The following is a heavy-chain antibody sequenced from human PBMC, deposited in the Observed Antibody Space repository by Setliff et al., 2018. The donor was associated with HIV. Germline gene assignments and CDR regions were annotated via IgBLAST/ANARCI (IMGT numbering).Heavy chain of an antibody. CDR3: ARDSGTNDHFLNPYYGALDF. D-gene: IGHD3-10*01. Sequence: AASVKVSCKSSGYTFSDHYIHWVRQAPGQGLQWMGWINPRSGVTKYAQKFQGRFIMTTDTTINTLYMELERLTSDDTALYYCARDSGTNDHFLNPYYGALDFWGLGTLVTVSS. CDR1: GYTFSDHY. V-gene: IGHV1-2*02. J-gene: IGHJ4*02. CDR2: INPRSGVT.